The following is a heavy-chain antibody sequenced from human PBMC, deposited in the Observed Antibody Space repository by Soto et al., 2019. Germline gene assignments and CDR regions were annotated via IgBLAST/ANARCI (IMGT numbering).Heavy chain of an antibody. J-gene: IGHJ4*02. CDR3: ARVPSYHSSGYPHFDF. CDR1: GDSVRSGSNY. CDR2: IFHTGST. Sequence: AETLSLTXTVSGDSVRSGSNYWSWLRQPPGKGLHWIGYIFHTGSTNYNPALKSRVTMSVDTSKNLFSLKLSSVTAADTAVYYCARVPSYHSSGYPHFDFWGQGALVTVS. V-gene: IGHV4-61*01. D-gene: IGHD3-22*01.